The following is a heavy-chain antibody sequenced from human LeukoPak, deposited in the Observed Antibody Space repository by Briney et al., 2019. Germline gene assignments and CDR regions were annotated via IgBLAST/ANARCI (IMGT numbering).Heavy chain of an antibody. D-gene: IGHD1-26*01. CDR1: GFTFNSYW. CDR3: ASTSSSFDY. Sequence: GGSLRLSCAASGFTFNSYWMTWVRQAPGKGLEWVANIKEDGSEKYYVDSMKGRFTISRDNAKNSLYLQMNSLRAEDTAMYYCASTSSSFDYWGQGTLVTVSS. J-gene: IGHJ4*02. V-gene: IGHV3-7*03. CDR2: IKEDGSEK.